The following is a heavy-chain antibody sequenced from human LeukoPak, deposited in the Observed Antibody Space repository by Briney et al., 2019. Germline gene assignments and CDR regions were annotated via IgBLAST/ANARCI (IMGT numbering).Heavy chain of an antibody. Sequence: ASVKVSCKVSGYTLTELSMHWVRQAPGKGLERMGGFDPEDGETIYAQKFQGRVTMTEDTSTDTAYMELSSLRSEDTAVYYCATIRYCSSTSCSRDAFDIWGQGTMVTVSS. V-gene: IGHV1-24*01. CDR2: FDPEDGET. CDR1: GYTLTELS. D-gene: IGHD2-2*01. CDR3: ATIRYCSSTSCSRDAFDI. J-gene: IGHJ3*02.